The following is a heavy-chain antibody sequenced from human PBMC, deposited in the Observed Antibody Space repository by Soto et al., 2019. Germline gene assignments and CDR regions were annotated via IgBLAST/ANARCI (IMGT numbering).Heavy chain of an antibody. CDR1: GFTFSSYA. V-gene: IGHV3-30-3*01. J-gene: IGHJ4*02. Sequence: PGGSLRLSCAASGFTFSSYAMHWVRQAPGKGLEWVAVISYDGSNKYYADSVKGRFTISRDNSKNTLYLQMNSLRAEDTAVYYCARGAYYYDSSGYYYVPSAYFDYWGQGTLVTVSS. CDR2: ISYDGSNK. CDR3: ARGAYYYDSSGYYYVPSAYFDY. D-gene: IGHD3-22*01.